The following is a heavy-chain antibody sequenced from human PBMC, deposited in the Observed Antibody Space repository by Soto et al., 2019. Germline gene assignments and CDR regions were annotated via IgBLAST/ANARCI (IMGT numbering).Heavy chain of an antibody. J-gene: IGHJ6*02. CDR2: MNPNSGNT. CDR3: AREVVSRGMDV. CDR1: GYTFTSYD. D-gene: IGHD3-22*01. V-gene: IGHV1-8*01. Sequence: GASVKVSCKASGYTFTSYDISWVRQATGQGLEWMGWMNPNSGNTGYAQKFQGRVTMTRNTSISTVYMELSSLRSEDTAVYYCAREVVSRGMDVWGQGTTVTVSS.